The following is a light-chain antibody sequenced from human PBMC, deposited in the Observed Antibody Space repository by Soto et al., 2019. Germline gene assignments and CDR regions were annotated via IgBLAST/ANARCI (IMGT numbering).Light chain of an antibody. V-gene: IGKV3-20*01. Sequence: EKVLKTSPGTLSLTQGEIATLSCRASQRIISSQLAWYQQKPGQAPRLLIYGASSRATGVPDRFSGSGSGTDFTLTISRLEPEDFAVXXXQQYXXXIPFGQVTRLEIK. CDR3: QQYXXXIP. CDR1: QRIISSQ. CDR2: GAS. J-gene: IGKJ5*01.